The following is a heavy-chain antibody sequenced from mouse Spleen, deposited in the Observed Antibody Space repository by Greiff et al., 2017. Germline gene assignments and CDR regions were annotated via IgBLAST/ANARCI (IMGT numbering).Heavy chain of an antibody. CDR1: GYSFTGYY. V-gene: IGHV1-42*01. D-gene: IGHD2-14*01. J-gene: IGHJ1*01. Sequence: EVQLQQSGPELVKPGASVKISCKASGYSFTGYYMNWVKQSPEKSLEWIGEINPSTGGTTYNQKFKAKATLTVDKSSSTAYMQLKSLTSEDSAVYYCARSRYDDWYFDVWGAGTTVTVSS. CDR3: ARSRYDDWYFDV. CDR2: INPSTGGT.